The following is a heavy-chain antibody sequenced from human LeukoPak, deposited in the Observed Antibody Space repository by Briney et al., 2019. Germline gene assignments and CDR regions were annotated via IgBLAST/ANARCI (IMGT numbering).Heavy chain of an antibody. D-gene: IGHD4-23*01. Sequence: GESLKISCRGSGYSFTSYWIGWVRQMPGKGLEWMGIIYPGDSDTRYSPSFQGQVTISADKSINTAYLQWSSLRASDTAMFYCARRDAGGNWDFDYWGQGTLVTVSS. CDR3: ARRDAGGNWDFDY. CDR2: IYPGDSDT. CDR1: GYSFTSYW. J-gene: IGHJ4*02. V-gene: IGHV5-51*01.